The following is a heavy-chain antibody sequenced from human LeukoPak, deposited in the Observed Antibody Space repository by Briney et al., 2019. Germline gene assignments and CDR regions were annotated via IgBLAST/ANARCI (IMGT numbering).Heavy chain of an antibody. J-gene: IGHJ4*02. CDR2: ISGSGDNT. Sequence: GGSLRLSCAASGFTFSSYAVSWVRQAPGKGLEWVSGISGSGDNTYYADSVKGRFTISRDNAKNSLYLQVNSLRAEDTAVYYCARDTYGGFDYWGQGTLVTVSS. CDR3: ARDTYGGFDY. V-gene: IGHV3-23*01. CDR1: GFTFSSYA. D-gene: IGHD3-10*01.